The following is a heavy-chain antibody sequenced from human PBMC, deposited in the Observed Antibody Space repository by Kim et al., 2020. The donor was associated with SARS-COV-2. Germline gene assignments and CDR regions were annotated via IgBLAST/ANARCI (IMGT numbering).Heavy chain of an antibody. CDR1: GFTFSSYE. CDR3: ARDRPGLFVSPLLDY. Sequence: GGSLRLSCAASGFTFSSYEMNWVRQAPGKGLEWVSYISSSGSTIYYADSVKGRFTISRDNAKNSLYVQMNSLRAEDTAVYYCARDRPGLFVSPLLDYWGQGTLVTVSS. D-gene: IGHD2-21*01. J-gene: IGHJ4*02. V-gene: IGHV3-48*03. CDR2: ISSSGSTI.